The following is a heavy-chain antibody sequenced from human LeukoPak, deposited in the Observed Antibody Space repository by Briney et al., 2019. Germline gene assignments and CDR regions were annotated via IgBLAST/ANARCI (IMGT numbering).Heavy chain of an antibody. J-gene: IGHJ4*02. CDR1: GFTFSDYF. CDR2: ISSSGTTI. Sequence: PGGSLRLSCAASGFTFSDYFMSWIRQAPGKGLEWVSYISSSGTTIYYADSVKGRFTISRDNSKNTLYLQMNSLRAEDTAVYYCAKLVIAAAGTGDYFDYWGQGTLVTVSS. CDR3: AKLVIAAAGTGDYFDY. V-gene: IGHV3-11*04. D-gene: IGHD6-13*01.